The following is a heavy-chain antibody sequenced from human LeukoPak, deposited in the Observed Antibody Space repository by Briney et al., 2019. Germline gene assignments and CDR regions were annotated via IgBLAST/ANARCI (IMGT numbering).Heavy chain of an antibody. J-gene: IGHJ4*02. Sequence: PGGSLRLSCAASGFIFSNYGMYWVRQAPGKGLEWVAFIRYDGSNKYYADSVKGRFTISRDNSKNTLYLQMNSLRAEDTAVYYCAKDLARYCSSSSCMGDYWGQGTLVTVSS. D-gene: IGHD2-2*01. V-gene: IGHV3-30*02. CDR3: AKDLARYCSSSSCMGDY. CDR1: GFIFSNYG. CDR2: IRYDGSNK.